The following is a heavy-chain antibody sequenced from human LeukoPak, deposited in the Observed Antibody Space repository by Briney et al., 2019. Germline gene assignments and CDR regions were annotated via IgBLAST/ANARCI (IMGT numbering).Heavy chain of an antibody. CDR2: ISYDGSNK. J-gene: IGHJ3*02. D-gene: IGHD6-13*01. CDR3: VRDRSWQYSSSWYRGPDAFDI. V-gene: IGHV3-30-3*01. CDR1: GFTFSSYA. Sequence: PGGSLRLSCAASGFTFSSYAMHWVRQAPGKGLEWVAVISYDGSNKYYADSAKGRFTISRDNSKNTLYLQMNSLRAEDTAVYYCVRDRSWQYSSSWYRGPDAFDIWGQGTMVTVSS.